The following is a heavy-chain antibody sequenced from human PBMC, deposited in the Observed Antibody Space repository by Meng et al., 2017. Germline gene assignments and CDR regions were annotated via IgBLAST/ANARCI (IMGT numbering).Heavy chain of an antibody. D-gene: IGHD6-19*01. CDR2: IKSKPDGETI. CDR3: ARGGSRGWFNY. CDR1: GFTFSNAY. V-gene: IGHV3-15*01. J-gene: IGHJ4*02. Sequence: GESLKISCEGSGFTFSNAYMTWVRQVPGKRLEWVCRIKSKPDGETIDYAAPVKGRFTISRDNSKNTLYLQMNSLRHEDTAVYYCARGGSRGWFNYWGQGTLVTVSS.